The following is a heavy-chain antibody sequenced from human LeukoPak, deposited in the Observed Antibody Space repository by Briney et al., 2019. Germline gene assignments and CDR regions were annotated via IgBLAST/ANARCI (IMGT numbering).Heavy chain of an antibody. J-gene: IGHJ5*02. Sequence: SETLSLTCTVSGTSVNTYYWSWIRQPPGKALEWIGFVHYSGGTSYTPSLRGRVTISLDTSKNQFSLRLTSVTAAETAVYYCAKQSWSLFDPCGQGTLVTVSS. CDR3: AKQSWSLFDP. CDR2: VHYSGGT. V-gene: IGHV4-59*08. D-gene: IGHD6-13*01. CDR1: GTSVNTYY.